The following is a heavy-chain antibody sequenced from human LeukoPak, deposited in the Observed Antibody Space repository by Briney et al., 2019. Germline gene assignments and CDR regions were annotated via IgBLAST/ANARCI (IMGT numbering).Heavy chain of an antibody. V-gene: IGHV4-34*01. CDR2: INHSGST. CDR1: GGSFSGYC. J-gene: IGHJ4*02. D-gene: IGHD3-22*01. CDR3: ARGRPPNYYDSSGTYFDY. Sequence: PSETLSLTCAVYGGSFSGYCWSWIRQPPGKGLEWIGEINHSGSTNYNPSLKSRVTISIDTSKNQFSLKLSSVTAADTAVYYCARGRPPNYYDSSGTYFDYWGQGTLVTVSS.